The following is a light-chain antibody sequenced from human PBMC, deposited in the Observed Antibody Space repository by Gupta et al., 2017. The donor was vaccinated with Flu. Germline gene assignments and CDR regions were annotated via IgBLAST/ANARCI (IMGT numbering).Light chain of an antibody. CDR2: DAS. Sequence: EIVLTQSPATLSLSPGERATLSCRASQSVSSYLAWYQQKPGQAPRRLIYDASNRATGSPASSSGSGAGKDCTLTISTLEPEECAVYYCQQRSNWHPSAYTFGQGTKMEIK. CDR3: QQRSNWHPSAYT. CDR1: QSVSSY. J-gene: IGKJ2*01. V-gene: IGKV3-11*01.